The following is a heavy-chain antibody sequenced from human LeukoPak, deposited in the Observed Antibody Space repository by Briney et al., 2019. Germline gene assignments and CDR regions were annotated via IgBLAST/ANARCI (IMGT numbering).Heavy chain of an antibody. Sequence: SVKVSCKASGGTFSSYAISWVRQAPGQGLEWMGGIIPIFGTTNYAQKFQGRVTITTDESTSTAYMELSSLRSEDTAVYYCARDDPQYCSSTSCYSYYMDVWGKGTTVTVSS. CDR1: GGTFSSYA. D-gene: IGHD2-2*01. CDR2: IIPIFGTT. CDR3: ARDDPQYCSSTSCYSYYMDV. V-gene: IGHV1-69*05. J-gene: IGHJ6*03.